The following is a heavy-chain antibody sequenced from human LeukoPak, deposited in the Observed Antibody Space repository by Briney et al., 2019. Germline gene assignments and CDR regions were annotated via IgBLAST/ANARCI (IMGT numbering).Heavy chain of an antibody. CDR2: ISYDGSNK. Sequence: GRSLRLSCAASGFTFSSYGMHWVRQAPGKGLEWVAVISYDGSNKYYADSVKGRFTISRDNSKNTLYLQMNSLRAEDTAVYYCAKEGRLRLGELSSNWGQGTLVTVSS. CDR3: AKEGRLRLGELSSN. J-gene: IGHJ4*02. CDR1: GFTFSSYG. D-gene: IGHD3-16*02. V-gene: IGHV3-30*18.